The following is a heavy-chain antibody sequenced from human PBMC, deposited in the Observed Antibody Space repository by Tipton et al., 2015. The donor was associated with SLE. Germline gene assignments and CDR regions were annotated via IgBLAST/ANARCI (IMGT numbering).Heavy chain of an antibody. Sequence: GSLRLSCAASGFTFTTYWMHWVRQAPGKGLEWVSVIYSGGSTYYADSVKGRFTISRDNSKNTLYLQMNSLRAEDTAVYYCARGYDFWSGSLPGYWGQGTLVTVSS. D-gene: IGHD3-3*01. CDR2: IYSGGST. V-gene: IGHV3-53*05. J-gene: IGHJ4*02. CDR1: GFTFTTYW. CDR3: ARGYDFWSGSLPGY.